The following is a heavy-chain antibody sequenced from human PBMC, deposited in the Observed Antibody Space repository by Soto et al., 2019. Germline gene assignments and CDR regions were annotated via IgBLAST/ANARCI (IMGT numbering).Heavy chain of an antibody. CDR3: ARDDIAARHYYALGV. D-gene: IGHD6-6*01. CDR2: INPKSGAT. V-gene: IGHV1-2*04. J-gene: IGHJ6*02. CDR1: GYTFTGYY. Sequence: GASVKVSCKASGYTFTGYYMHWVRQAPGQGLEWMGWINPKSGATNYAQKFQGWVTMTRDTSISTAYMEMSRLKSDDTAVYYCARDDIAARHYYALGVWGQGTTVTVSS.